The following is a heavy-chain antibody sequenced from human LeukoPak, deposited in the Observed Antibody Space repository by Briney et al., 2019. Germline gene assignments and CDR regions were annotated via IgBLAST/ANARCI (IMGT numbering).Heavy chain of an antibody. CDR3: ARDVYKYDSSGSRAFDI. D-gene: IGHD3-22*01. CDR1: GGSISSYY. CDR2: IYYSGST. J-gene: IGHJ3*02. Sequence: SETLSLTCTVSGGSISSYYWSWIRQPPGKGLEWIGYIYYSGSTNYNPSLKSRVTISVDTSKNQFSLKLSSVTAADTAVYYCARDVYKYDSSGSRAFDIWGQGTMVTVSS. V-gene: IGHV4-59*01.